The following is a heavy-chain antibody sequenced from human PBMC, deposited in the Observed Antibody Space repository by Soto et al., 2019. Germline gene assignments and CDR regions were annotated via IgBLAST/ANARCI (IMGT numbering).Heavy chain of an antibody. CDR2: INSDGSST. D-gene: IGHD3-10*01. Sequence: GGSLRLSCAASGFTLSNAWMHWVRQAPGKGLVWVSRINSDGSSTSYADSVKGRFTISRDNAKNTLYLQMNSLRAEDTAVYYCARQMVRGVPKSYYYYYGMDVWGQGTTVTVSS. CDR3: ARQMVRGVPKSYYYYYGMDV. J-gene: IGHJ6*02. V-gene: IGHV3-74*01. CDR1: GFTLSNAW.